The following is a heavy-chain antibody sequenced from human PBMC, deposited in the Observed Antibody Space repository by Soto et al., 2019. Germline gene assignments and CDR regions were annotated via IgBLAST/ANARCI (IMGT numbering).Heavy chain of an antibody. D-gene: IGHD5-18*01. CDR3: AKEWRGYSYGYGAFDV. Sequence: GGSLRLSCAASGFTFSSYAMSWVRQAPGKGLEWVSAISGSGGSTYYADSVKGRFTISRDNSKNTLYLQMNSLRAEGTAVCYCAKEWRGYSYGYGAFDVWGQGTMVTVSS. CDR1: GFTFSSYA. J-gene: IGHJ3*01. V-gene: IGHV3-23*01. CDR2: ISGSGGST.